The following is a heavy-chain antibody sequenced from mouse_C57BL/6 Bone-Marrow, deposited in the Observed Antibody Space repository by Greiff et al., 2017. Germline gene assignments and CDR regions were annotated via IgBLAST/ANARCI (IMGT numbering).Heavy chain of an antibody. V-gene: IGHV1-50*01. CDR1: GYTFTSYW. Sequence: QVQLQQPGAELVKPGASVKLSCKASGYTFTSYWMQWVKQRPGQGLEWIGEIDPSDSYTNYNQKFKGKATLTVDTSSSTAYMQLSSLTSEDSAVYYCARYGSSYDFDYWGQGTTLTVSS. CDR2: IDPSDSYT. J-gene: IGHJ2*01. CDR3: ARYGSSYDFDY. D-gene: IGHD1-1*01.